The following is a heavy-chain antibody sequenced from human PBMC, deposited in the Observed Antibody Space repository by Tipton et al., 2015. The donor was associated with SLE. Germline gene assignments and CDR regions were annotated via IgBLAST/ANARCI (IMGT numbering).Heavy chain of an antibody. Sequence: TLSLTCTVSGGSISSYYWSWIRQPPGKGLEWIGYIYFTGSTNYNPSLKSRVTISVDVSKNQFSLKLTSVTAADTAVYYCARGGGSPSYWGQGTLVTVSS. CDR2: IYFTGST. CDR3: ARGGGSPSY. V-gene: IGHV4-59*01. CDR1: GGSISSYY. J-gene: IGHJ4*02. D-gene: IGHD2-15*01.